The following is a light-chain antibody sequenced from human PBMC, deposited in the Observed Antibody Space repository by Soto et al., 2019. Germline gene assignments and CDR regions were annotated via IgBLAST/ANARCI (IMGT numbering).Light chain of an antibody. Sequence: DIHMTQSPSSLSASVGDRVTITCRASQSISSYLNWYQQKPGKAPKLLIYAASSLQSGVPSRFSGSGSGTDFTLTISSLQPEDFATYYCQQSSSTPLTFGGGTKV. V-gene: IGKV1-39*01. CDR2: AAS. CDR3: QQSSSTPLT. J-gene: IGKJ4*01. CDR1: QSISSY.